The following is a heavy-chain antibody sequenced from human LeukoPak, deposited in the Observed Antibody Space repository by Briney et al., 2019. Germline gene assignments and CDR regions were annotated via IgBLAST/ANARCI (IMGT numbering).Heavy chain of an antibody. V-gene: IGHV3-48*03. CDR3: ARGDPHADL. CDR1: GFALSTYE. CDR2: ITISGHTK. Sequence: GGSLRLSCAASGFALSTYEMNWVRQAPGKGLEWIADITISGHTKNYADPVKGRLTISRDNARTSLYWQMNSLRVEDTGVYYCARGDPHADLWGQGTLVTVSS. J-gene: IGHJ5*02.